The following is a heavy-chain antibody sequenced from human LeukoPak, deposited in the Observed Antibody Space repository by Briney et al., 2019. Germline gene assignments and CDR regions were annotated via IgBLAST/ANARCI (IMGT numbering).Heavy chain of an antibody. D-gene: IGHD3-10*01. CDR2: IYYSGST. V-gene: IGHV4-59*01. J-gene: IGHJ3*02. Sequence: SETLSLTCTVSGGSISSYYWSWIRQPPGKGLEWTGYIYYSGSTNYNPSLKSRVTISVDTSKNQFSLKLSSVTAADTAVYYCARDGTMVRGVMFHDAFDIWGQGTMVTVSS. CDR3: ARDGTMVRGVMFHDAFDI. CDR1: GGSISSYY.